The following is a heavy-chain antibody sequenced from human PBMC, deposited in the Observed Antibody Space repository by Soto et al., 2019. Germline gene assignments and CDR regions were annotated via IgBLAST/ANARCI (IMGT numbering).Heavy chain of an antibody. J-gene: IGHJ5*02. CDR3: ATSGAHIVVVTGVRGWFDP. Sequence: SVKVSCKASGGTFSSYAISWVRQAPGQGLEWMGGIIPIFGTANYAQKFQGRVTITADESTSTAYMELSSLRSEDTAVYYCATSGAHIVVVTGVRGWFDPWGQGALVTVSS. CDR1: GGTFSSYA. D-gene: IGHD2-21*02. V-gene: IGHV1-69*13. CDR2: IIPIFGTA.